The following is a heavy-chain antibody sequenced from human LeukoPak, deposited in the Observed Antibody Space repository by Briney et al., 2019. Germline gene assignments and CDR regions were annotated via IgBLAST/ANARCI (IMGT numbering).Heavy chain of an antibody. CDR2: INPSGGST. CDR3: ARGTTDDY. D-gene: IGHD1-1*01. CDR1: GYTFTSYY. J-gene: IGHJ4*02. V-gene: IGHV1-46*01. Sequence: ASVKVSCKASGYTFTSYYIDWVRRAPGQGLEWMGVINPSGGSTRYAQKFQGRVTMTGDTSTRTVYMELSSLTSADTAVYYCARGTTDDYWGQGTPVTVSS.